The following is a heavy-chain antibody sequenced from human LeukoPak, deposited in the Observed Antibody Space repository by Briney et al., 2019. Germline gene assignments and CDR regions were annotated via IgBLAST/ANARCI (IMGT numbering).Heavy chain of an antibody. D-gene: IGHD1-1*01. CDR1: GFTFSSYS. CDR3: ARERQLERLAFGKEGSAFDY. J-gene: IGHJ4*02. V-gene: IGHV3-21*01. CDR2: ISTSSSYL. Sequence: GGSLRLSCAASGFTFSSYSMNWVRQAPGKGLEWVSSISTSSSYLYYAASVKGRFTISRDNAKNSLYLQMNRLRAEDTAVYYCARERQLERLAFGKEGSAFDYWGQGTLVTVSS.